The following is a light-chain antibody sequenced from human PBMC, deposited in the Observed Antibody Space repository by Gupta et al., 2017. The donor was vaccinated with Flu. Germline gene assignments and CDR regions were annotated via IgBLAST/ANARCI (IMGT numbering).Light chain of an antibody. CDR1: SSDVGVYNY. Sequence: QSALTQPPSASGSPGQSVTISCTGTSSDVGVYNYVSWYQQHTGKAPKLMIYEVSKRPSGVPDRFSGSKSGNTASLTVSGLQAEDEADYYCSSYVGSNNLVFGGGTKLTVL. J-gene: IGLJ2*01. CDR2: EVS. CDR3: SSYVGSNNLV. V-gene: IGLV2-8*01.